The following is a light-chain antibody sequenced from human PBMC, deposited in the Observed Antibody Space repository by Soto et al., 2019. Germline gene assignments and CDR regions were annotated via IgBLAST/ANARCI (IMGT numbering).Light chain of an antibody. CDR2: DAS. Sequence: EVVLTQSPATVSLSPGQRATLSCRASQSVVTYLAWYQQKPGQAPRLLIYDASYRAAGVPARFSGSGSGTDSTLTISSLEPEDFAVYYCQQRSTWPKTFGQGTKLEIK. V-gene: IGKV3-11*01. CDR3: QQRSTWPKT. J-gene: IGKJ2*01. CDR1: QSVVTY.